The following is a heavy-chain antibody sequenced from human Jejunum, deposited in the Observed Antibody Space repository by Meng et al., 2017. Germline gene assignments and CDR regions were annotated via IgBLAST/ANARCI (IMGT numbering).Heavy chain of an antibody. CDR2: VFSSGST. Sequence: SETLSLTCTVSGGSITTDTNYWNWIRQPAGKGLEWIGRVFSSGSTNYNSSLKSRVSISVDTSKTQFSLKLTSVTASDTAVYYCARGGSAVAAWYFDLWGRGTPVTVSS. CDR3: ARGGSAVAAWYFDL. CDR1: GGSITTDTNY. D-gene: IGHD3-16*01. J-gene: IGHJ2*01. V-gene: IGHV4-61*02.